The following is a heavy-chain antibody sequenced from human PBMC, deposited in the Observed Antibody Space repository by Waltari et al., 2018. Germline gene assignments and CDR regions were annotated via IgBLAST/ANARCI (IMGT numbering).Heavy chain of an antibody. CDR1: GFTFSNFW. Sequence: EVQLVESGGGLVQPGGSLRLSCAASGFTFSNFWMGWGGQAPGKGPEWVANIKQDGSEKYYVDSVKGRFTISRDYARNSLYLQMNSLRDEDTAVYYCTRDKYYYYYGMDVWGQGTTVTVSS. CDR2: IKQDGSEK. V-gene: IGHV3-7*03. J-gene: IGHJ6*02. CDR3: TRDKYYYYYGMDV.